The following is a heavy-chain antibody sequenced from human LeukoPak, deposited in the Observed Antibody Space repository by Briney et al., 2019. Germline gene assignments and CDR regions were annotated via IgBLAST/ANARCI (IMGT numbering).Heavy chain of an antibody. CDR1: GGSISSGSYY. D-gene: IGHD5-24*01. CDR3: ARGSFQDGYNS. V-gene: IGHV4-61*02. J-gene: IGHJ4*02. Sequence: SQTLSLTCTVSGGSISSGSYYWSWIRQPAGKGLEWIGRIYTSGSTNYNPSLKSRVTISVDTSKNQFSLKLSSVTAADTAVYYCARGSFQDGYNSWGQGTLITVSS. CDR2: IYTSGST.